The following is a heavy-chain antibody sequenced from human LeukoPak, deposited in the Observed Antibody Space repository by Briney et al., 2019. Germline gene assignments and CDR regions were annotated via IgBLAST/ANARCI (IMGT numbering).Heavy chain of an antibody. CDR2: INPSGGST. Sequence: ASVKVSCKASGYTFTSYYMHWVRQAPGQGLEWMGIINPSGGSTSYAQKFQGRVTMTRDTSTSTVYMELSSLRSEDTAVYYCARASVHDYGDSYYYGMDVWGQGTTVTVSS. CDR1: GYTFTSYY. D-gene: IGHD4-17*01. J-gene: IGHJ6*02. CDR3: ARASVHDYGDSYYYGMDV. V-gene: IGHV1-46*01.